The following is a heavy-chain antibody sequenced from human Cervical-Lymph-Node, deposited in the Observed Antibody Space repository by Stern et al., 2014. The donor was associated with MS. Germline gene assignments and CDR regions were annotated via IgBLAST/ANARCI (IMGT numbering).Heavy chain of an antibody. CDR2: IYPGDSDT. V-gene: IGHV5-51*01. Sequence: EVQLEESGAEVKKPGESLKISCKGSGYSFTANWIAWVRQMPVKGLEWMGIIYPGDSDTRYSPSFQGQVTISADKSISTAYLQWSSLKASDTAMYYCARDYGDYAFDYWGQGTLVTVSS. CDR1: GYSFTANW. CDR3: ARDYGDYAFDY. D-gene: IGHD4-17*01. J-gene: IGHJ4*02.